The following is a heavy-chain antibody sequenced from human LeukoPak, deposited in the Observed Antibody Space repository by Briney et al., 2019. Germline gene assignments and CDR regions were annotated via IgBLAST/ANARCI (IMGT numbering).Heavy chain of an antibody. V-gene: IGHV4-4*07. CDR1: GGSISSYY. D-gene: IGHD3-16*02. CDR2: IYTSGST. Sequence: SETLSLTCTVSGGSISSYYWSWIRQPAGKGLEWIGRIYTSGSTYYNPSLKSRVTISVDTSKNQFFLTLTSVTGADTAVYYCARGNRRNDYVWASYRYSGDVFDIWGQGTIVTVSS. J-gene: IGHJ3*02. CDR3: ARGNRRNDYVWASYRYSGDVFDI.